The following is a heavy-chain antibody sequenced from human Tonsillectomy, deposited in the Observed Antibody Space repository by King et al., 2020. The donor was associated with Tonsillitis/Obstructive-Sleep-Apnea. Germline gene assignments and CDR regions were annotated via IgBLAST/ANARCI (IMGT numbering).Heavy chain of an antibody. Sequence: VQLVESGAEVKKPGASVKVSCKASGYRFTDYYLHWVRQAPGQGLEWMGWINPNSGGTNYAQKFQGRVTMTRDTSISTVYMDLSRLTSDDTAVYYCARDREYCSSTSCSLLFDYWGQGTLVTVSS. J-gene: IGHJ4*02. CDR3: ARDREYCSSTSCSLLFDY. D-gene: IGHD2-2*01. CDR1: GYRFTDYY. V-gene: IGHV1-2*02. CDR2: INPNSGGT.